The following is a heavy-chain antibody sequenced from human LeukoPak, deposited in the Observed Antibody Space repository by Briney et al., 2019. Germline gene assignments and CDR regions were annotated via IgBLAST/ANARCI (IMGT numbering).Heavy chain of an antibody. CDR1: GFTFNTCG. CDR3: VKGSGTNDYGMDA. CDR2: ILYDGSRQ. J-gene: IGHJ6*02. V-gene: IGHV3-30*18. Sequence: GGSLRLSCAASGFTFNTCGMHWVRHAPGKGLEWVAVILYDGSRQYYTDSVKGRFTISRDNSQNTLFLQMSSLRVEDTAVYYCVKGSGTNDYGMDAWGQGTTVTVPS. D-gene: IGHD3-10*01.